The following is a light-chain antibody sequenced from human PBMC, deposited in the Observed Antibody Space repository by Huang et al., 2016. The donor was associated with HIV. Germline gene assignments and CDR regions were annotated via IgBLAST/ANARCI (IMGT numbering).Light chain of an antibody. CDR2: LGS. CDR3: MQALHAPYT. CDR1: RSLLHTNGYNY. V-gene: IGKV2-28*01. Sequence: DIVMIQSPLSLPVTPGEPASISCTSSRSLLHTNGYNYLDWYLQKPGQSPQLLIFLGSNRSSGVPDRVSGSGSGTYFSLKSSRVEAEDVGVYYCMQALHAPYTFGQGTKLEIK. J-gene: IGKJ2*01.